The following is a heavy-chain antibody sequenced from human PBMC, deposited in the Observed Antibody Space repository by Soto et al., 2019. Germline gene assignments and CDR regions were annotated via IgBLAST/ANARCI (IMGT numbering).Heavy chain of an antibody. CDR3: AKTITVPPSDERRGRGALIDH. Sequence: QVHLVESGGGVVQPGGSLRLSCAASGFTFSVFGMHWVRQAPGKGPEWVAVISHDGNSKHYADSVKGRLRISRDNARKKVSLLMERMRHEEKGIYYCAKTITVPPSDERRGRGALIDHWGQGTLVTVSS. V-gene: IGHV3-30*18. CDR2: ISHDGNSK. CDR1: GFTFSVFG. J-gene: IGHJ4*02. D-gene: IGHD2-21*01.